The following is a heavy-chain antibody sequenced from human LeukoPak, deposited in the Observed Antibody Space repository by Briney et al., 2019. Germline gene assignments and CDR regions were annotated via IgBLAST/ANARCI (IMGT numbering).Heavy chain of an antibody. D-gene: IGHD4-17*01. CDR3: ARAGRTVTSHFDY. V-gene: IGHV4-39*01. Sequence: SSETLSLTCTVSGGSISSSSYYWGWIRQPPGKGLEWIGSIYYSGSTYYNPSLKSRVTISVDTSKNQFSLKLSSVTAADTAVYYCARAGRTVTSHFDYWGQGTLVTVSS. CDR1: GGSISSSSYY. CDR2: IYYSGST. J-gene: IGHJ4*02.